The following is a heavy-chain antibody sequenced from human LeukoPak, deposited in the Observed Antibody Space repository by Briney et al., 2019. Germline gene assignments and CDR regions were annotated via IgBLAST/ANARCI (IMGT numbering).Heavy chain of an antibody. Sequence: SETLSLTCAVSGGSISSSSYYWGWIRQPPGKGLEWIGSIYYSGSTYYNPSLKSRVTISVDTSKNQFSLKLSSVTAADTAVYYCARHETTVPYFDYWGQGTLVTVSS. V-gene: IGHV4-39*01. J-gene: IGHJ4*02. D-gene: IGHD4-17*01. CDR3: ARHETTVPYFDY. CDR2: IYYSGST. CDR1: GGSISSSSYY.